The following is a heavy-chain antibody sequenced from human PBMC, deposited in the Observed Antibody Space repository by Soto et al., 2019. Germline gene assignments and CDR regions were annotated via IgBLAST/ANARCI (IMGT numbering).Heavy chain of an antibody. CDR2: ISSSGSII. CDR1: GFTFSDIY. D-gene: IGHD3-22*01. V-gene: IGHV3-11*01. Sequence: NPGGSLRLSCAASGFTFSDIYMSWIRQAPGKGLQWVSYISSSGSIIYHADSVKGRFTISRDNAKNSLYLQMNSLRAEDTAVYYCARDLGYYESDGYFDYWGQGALVTVSS. J-gene: IGHJ4*02. CDR3: ARDLGYYESDGYFDY.